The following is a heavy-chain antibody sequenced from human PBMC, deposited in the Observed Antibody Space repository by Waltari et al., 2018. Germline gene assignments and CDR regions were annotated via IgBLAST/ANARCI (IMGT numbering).Heavy chain of an antibody. J-gene: IGHJ6*03. Sequence: QLQLQESGPGLVKPSETLSLTCTVSGGSISSRSHYWGWIRQPPGKGPGWIGSIYYSGSPYYNPSLKSRVTISVDTSKNQFSLKLSSVTAADTAVYYCARETESEWEPTRRATYYYYMDVWGKGTTVTISS. V-gene: IGHV4-39*07. CDR1: GGSISSRSHY. D-gene: IGHD1-26*01. CDR2: IYYSGSP. CDR3: ARETESEWEPTRRATYYYYMDV.